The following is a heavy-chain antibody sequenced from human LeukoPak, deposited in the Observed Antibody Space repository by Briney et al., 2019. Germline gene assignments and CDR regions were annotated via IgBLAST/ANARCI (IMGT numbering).Heavy chain of an antibody. J-gene: IGHJ4*02. CDR1: GFTFSSYG. V-gene: IGHV3-48*04. CDR2: ISSSSSTI. CDR3: EAKYYYGSGIDY. Sequence: GGSLRLSCAASGFTFSSYGMNWVRQAPGKGLEWVSYISSSSSTIYYADSVKGRFTISRDNARNSLYLQMNSLRAEDTAVYYCEAKYYYGSGIDYWGQGTLVTVSS. D-gene: IGHD3-10*01.